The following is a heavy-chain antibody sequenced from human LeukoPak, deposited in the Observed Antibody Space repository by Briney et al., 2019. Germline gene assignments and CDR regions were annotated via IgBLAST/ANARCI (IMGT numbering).Heavy chain of an antibody. CDR2: IYTSGST. Sequence: SETLSLACTVSGGSISSYYWSWIRQPAGKGLEWIGRIYTSGSTNYNPSLKSRVTMSVDTSKNQFSLKLTSVTAADTAVYYCARQGIVGLINNWFDPWGQGTLVTVSS. CDR1: GGSISSYY. V-gene: IGHV4-4*07. J-gene: IGHJ5*02. D-gene: IGHD1-26*01. CDR3: ARQGIVGLINNWFDP.